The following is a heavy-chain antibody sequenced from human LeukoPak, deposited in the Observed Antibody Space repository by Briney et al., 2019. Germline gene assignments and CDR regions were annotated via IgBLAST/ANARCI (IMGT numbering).Heavy chain of an antibody. J-gene: IGHJ5*02. D-gene: IGHD6-13*01. V-gene: IGHV3-21*01. CDR2: ISSSSSYI. CDR1: GFTFSSYS. CDR3: ARAPPASSSWYSWFDP. Sequence: GGSLRLSCAASGFTFSSYSMNWVRQAPGKGLEWVSSISSSSSYIYYADSVKGRFTISRDNAKNSPYLQMNSLRAEDTAVYYCARAPPASSSWYSWFDPWGQGTLVTVSS.